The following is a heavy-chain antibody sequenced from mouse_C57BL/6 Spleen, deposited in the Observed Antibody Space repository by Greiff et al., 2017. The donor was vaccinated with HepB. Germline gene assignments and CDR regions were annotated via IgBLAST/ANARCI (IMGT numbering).Heavy chain of an antibody. Sequence: QVQLQQSGPGLVQPSQSLSITCTVSGFSLTSYGVHWVRQSPGKGLEWLGVIWRGGSTDYNAAFMSRLSITKDNSKSQVFFKMNSLQADDTAIYYCAKNEGYYGSSTGYFDVWGTGTTVTVSS. CDR1: GFSLTSYG. CDR3: AKNEGYYGSSTGYFDV. V-gene: IGHV2-5*01. CDR2: IWRGGST. J-gene: IGHJ1*03. D-gene: IGHD1-1*01.